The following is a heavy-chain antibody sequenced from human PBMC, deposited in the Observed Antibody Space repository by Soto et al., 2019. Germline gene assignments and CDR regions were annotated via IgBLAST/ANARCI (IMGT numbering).Heavy chain of an antibody. CDR1: GCTFSDYY. D-gene: IGHD3-9*01. CDR3: ARAADILTSDAFDI. V-gene: IGHV3-11*05. Sequence: PLRLPYTAVGCTFSDYYMHRIMKAPGKGLEWVSDISTSANTNYAESVKGRFTISRDNAKKSLYLQMNSLRAEDTAVYYCARAADILTSDAFDIWGQGTMVTVSS. CDR2: ISTSANT. J-gene: IGHJ3*02.